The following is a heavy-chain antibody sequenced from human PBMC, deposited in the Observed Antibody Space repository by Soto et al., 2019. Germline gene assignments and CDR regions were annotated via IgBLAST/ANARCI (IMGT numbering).Heavy chain of an antibody. D-gene: IGHD1-26*01. Sequence: QVQMVQSGAEVKKPGASVKVSCKASNYSFSSFGISWMRQAPGQGSEWMAWINPSNDNTNYAQSLQGRVTLTTDTSTSTAYMELRSLRSDDTAVYFCARDPFYSGSNLQVGYFDSWGQGTLVTVSS. CDR3: ARDPFYSGSNLQVGYFDS. J-gene: IGHJ4*02. CDR1: NYSFSSFG. V-gene: IGHV1-18*01. CDR2: INPSNDNT.